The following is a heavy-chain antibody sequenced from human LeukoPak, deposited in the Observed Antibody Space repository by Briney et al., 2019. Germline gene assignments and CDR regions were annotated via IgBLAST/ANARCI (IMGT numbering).Heavy chain of an antibody. D-gene: IGHD2/OR15-2a*01. V-gene: IGHV4-34*01. J-gene: IGHJ4*02. CDR2: INHSGST. Sequence: SETLSLTCAVYGGSFSGYYWSWIRQPPGKGLEWIGEINHSGSTNYNPSLKSRVTISVDTSKNQFSLKLSSVTAADTAVYCCARGPLSVYFDYWGQGTLATVSS. CDR1: GGSFSGYY. CDR3: ARGPLSVYFDY.